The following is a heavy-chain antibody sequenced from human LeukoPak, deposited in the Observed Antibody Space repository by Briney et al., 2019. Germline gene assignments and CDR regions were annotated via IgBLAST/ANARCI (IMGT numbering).Heavy chain of an antibody. V-gene: IGHV4-39*01. CDR3: ARQVRGLFDP. J-gene: IGHJ5*02. D-gene: IGHD2-2*01. CDR1: GGSISSSSYY. Sequence: SETLSLTCTVSGGSISSSSYYWGWIRQPPGKGLVWIGSIYYSGSTYYNPSLKSRVTISVDTSKNQFSLKLSSVTAADTAVYYCARQVRGLFDPWGQGTLVTVSS. CDR2: IYYSGST.